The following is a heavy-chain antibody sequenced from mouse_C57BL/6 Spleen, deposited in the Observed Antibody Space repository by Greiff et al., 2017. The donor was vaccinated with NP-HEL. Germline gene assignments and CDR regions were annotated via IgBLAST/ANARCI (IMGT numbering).Heavy chain of an antibody. CDR2: IDPEDGDT. CDR3: TTHSSGYWYFDV. J-gene: IGHJ1*03. Sequence: EVPLLASVAALVRPGASVTLSCTASGFNIKAYYMPWVNQSPDQGLEWIGRIDPEDGDTEYAPKFQGQATMTADTSSNTAYLQLSSLTSEDTAVYYCTTHSSGYWYFDVWGTGTTVTVSS. V-gene: IGHV14-1*01. D-gene: IGHD3-2*02. CDR1: GFNIKAYY.